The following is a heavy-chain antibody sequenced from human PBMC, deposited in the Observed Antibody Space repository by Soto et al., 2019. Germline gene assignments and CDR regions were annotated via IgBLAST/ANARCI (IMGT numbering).Heavy chain of an antibody. J-gene: IGHJ4*02. V-gene: IGHV1-8*01. CDR2: MNPNTGNT. CDR1: GYTFTSDD. D-gene: IGHD2-8*02. CDR3: ARNPANTGYFEY. Sequence: QVQLVQSGAEVKKPGASVKVSCKASGYTFTSDDINWVRQAPGQGLEWMGWMNPNTGNTGYAQKFQGRFILTRDTSISTAYMELSSLTSEDTAEYYCARNPANTGYFEYWGQGTLVTVSS.